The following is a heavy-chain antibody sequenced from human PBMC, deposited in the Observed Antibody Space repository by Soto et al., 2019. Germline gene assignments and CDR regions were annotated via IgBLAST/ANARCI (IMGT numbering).Heavy chain of an antibody. CDR2: INDRGSI. J-gene: IGHJ2*01. D-gene: IGHD3-9*01. Sequence: QVQLQQWGAGPLRPLETLSLTSGVSGESFSGYYWAWIRQSPGKGLEWIGEINDRGSINYNPSLKSRVSISVDTSKNHYSLNLRSVTAAGTAVYYCARESHDILTGPPWVWYFDLWGRGTLV. CDR3: ARESHDILTGPPWVWYFDL. CDR1: GESFSGYY. V-gene: IGHV4-34*01.